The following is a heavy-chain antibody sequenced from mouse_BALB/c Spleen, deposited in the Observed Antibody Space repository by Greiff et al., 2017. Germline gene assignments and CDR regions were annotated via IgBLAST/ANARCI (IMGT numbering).Heavy chain of an antibody. V-gene: IGHV8-8*01. J-gene: IGHJ2*01. Sequence: QVTLKVSGPGILQPSQTLSLTCSFSGFSLSTSGMSVGWIRQPSGKGLEWLAHIWWNDDKYYNPALKSRLTISKDTSNNQVFLKIASVVTADTATYYCARIVVGRRYFDYWGQGTTRTVSS. D-gene: IGHD1-1*02. CDR2: IWWNDDK. CDR1: GFSLSTSGMS. CDR3: ARIVVGRRYFDY.